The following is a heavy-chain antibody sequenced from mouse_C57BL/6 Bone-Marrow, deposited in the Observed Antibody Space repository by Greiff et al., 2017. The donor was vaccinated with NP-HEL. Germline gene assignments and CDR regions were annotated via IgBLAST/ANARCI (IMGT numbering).Heavy chain of an antibody. D-gene: IGHD4-1*01. CDR2: IYPSDSET. J-gene: IGHJ1*03. V-gene: IGHV1-61*01. Sequence: QVHVKQSGAELVRPGSSVKLSCKASGYTFTSYWMDWVKQRPGQGLEWIGNIYPSDSETHYNQKFKDKATLTVDKSSSTAYMQLSSLTSEDSAVYYCARPNWDWYFDVWGTGTTVTVSS. CDR1: GYTFTSYW. CDR3: ARPNWDWYFDV.